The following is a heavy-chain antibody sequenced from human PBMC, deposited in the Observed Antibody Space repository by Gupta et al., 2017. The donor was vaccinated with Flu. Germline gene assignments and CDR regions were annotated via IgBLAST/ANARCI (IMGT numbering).Heavy chain of an antibody. V-gene: IGHV3-21*06. CDR2: SSKVSTYI. D-gene: IGHD2-2*01. CDR1: GFTFSSYV. CDR3: VRDPSTSRYDHGMDV. Sequence: EVQLVESGGGLVKPGGSLRLSCEASGFTFSSYVMKWVRQAPGKGLEWVAASSKVSTYIYYKDAGKGRVTISRDNARNLLYMEMNNLRVEDTAVYFCVRDPSTSRYDHGMDVGGPGTTVTVSS. J-gene: IGHJ6*02.